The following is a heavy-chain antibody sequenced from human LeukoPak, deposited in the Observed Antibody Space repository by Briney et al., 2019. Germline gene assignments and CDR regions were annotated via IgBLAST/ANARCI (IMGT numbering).Heavy chain of an antibody. D-gene: IGHD5-18*01. V-gene: IGHV3-7*01. J-gene: IGHJ4*02. CDR3: AKQLSSNAN. CDR2: TNQDGSEK. CDR1: GFTFSAYS. Sequence: PGGSLRLSCAASGFTFSAYSMNWVRQAPGKGLEWVANTNQDGSEKYYADSVKARFNIYRDNAKKSLYLQMHGLRADDTAVYYCAKQLSSNANWGQGPLVTVSS.